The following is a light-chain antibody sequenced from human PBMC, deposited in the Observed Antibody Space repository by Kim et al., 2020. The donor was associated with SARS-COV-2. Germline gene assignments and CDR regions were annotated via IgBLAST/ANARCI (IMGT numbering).Light chain of an antibody. J-gene: IGLJ3*02. CDR1: NSTVVGYIY. CDR3: SSYTTSHTLV. V-gene: IGLV2-14*03. CDR2: DVS. Sequence: GQSFTVSCSGTNSTVVGYIYVSWYRHHPSNAPTLMIYDVSKRPSGGSTRFSGSKSGNTASLTISGLQAEDEADYYCSSYTTSHTLVFGGGTQLTVL.